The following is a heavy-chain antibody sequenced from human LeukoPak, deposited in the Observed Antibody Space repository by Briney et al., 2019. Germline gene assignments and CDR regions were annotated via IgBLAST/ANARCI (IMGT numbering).Heavy chain of an antibody. D-gene: IGHD3-10*01. Sequence: PSETLSLTCTVSGGSISSNSYYWGWIRQPPGKGLEWIGSIYYSGSTYYNPSLKSRVTISVDTSKNQFSLKLNSVTAADTAVYYCAREPYGSGTFDYWGQGTLVTVSS. CDR3: AREPYGSGTFDY. CDR1: GGSISSNSYY. CDR2: IYYSGST. J-gene: IGHJ4*02. V-gene: IGHV4-39*07.